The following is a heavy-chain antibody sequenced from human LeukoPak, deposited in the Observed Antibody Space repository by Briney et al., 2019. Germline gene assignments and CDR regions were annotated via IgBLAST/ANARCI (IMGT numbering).Heavy chain of an antibody. D-gene: IGHD3-9*01. CDR3: ARDGVLRYFDH. Sequence: GGSLRLSCAASGFSFSDAWMSWVRQAPGKGLEWVSSISSSSSYIYYADSVKGRFTISRDNAKNSLYLQMNSLRAEDTAVYYCARDGVLRYFDHWGQGTLVTVSS. V-gene: IGHV3-21*01. J-gene: IGHJ4*02. CDR1: GFSFSDAW. CDR2: ISSSSSYI.